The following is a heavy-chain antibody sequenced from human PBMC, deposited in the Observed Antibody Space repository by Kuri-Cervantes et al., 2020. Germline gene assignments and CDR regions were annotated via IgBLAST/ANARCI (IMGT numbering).Heavy chain of an antibody. CDR3: ARGTRLLRRGRYSYYMDV. V-gene: IGHV4-34*01. Sequence: ESLKISCTVSGFTFDDYSLNWIRQPPGKGLEWIGEINHSGSTNYNPSLKSRVTMSVDTSKNQFSLKLSSVTAADTAVYYCARGTRLLRRGRYSYYMDVWGKGTTVTVSS. D-gene: IGHD4/OR15-4a*01. J-gene: IGHJ6*03. CDR2: INHSGST. CDR1: GFTFDDYS.